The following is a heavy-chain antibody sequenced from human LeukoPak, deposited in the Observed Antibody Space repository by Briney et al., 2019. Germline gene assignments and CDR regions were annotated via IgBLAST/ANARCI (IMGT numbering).Heavy chain of an antibody. J-gene: IGHJ3*01. CDR3: VRSRYCRSISCYFRAFDV. CDR2: IKEDGSEE. D-gene: IGHD2-2*01. CDR1: VFNFNTLW. V-gene: IGHV3-7*01. Sequence: PGGSLRLSCAVSVFNFNTLWVTCVRQAPGKGREWVANIKEDGSEEYYADSVRARFTISRDNSKHSLYPQMNSLRSGHSPVYYLVRSRYCRSISCYFRAFDVWGDGTMVSVSS.